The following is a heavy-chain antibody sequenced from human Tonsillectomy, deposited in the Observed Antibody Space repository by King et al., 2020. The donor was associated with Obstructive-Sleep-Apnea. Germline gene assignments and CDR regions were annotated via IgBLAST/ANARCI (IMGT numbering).Heavy chain of an antibody. CDR2: IYYRGST. Sequence: QLQESGPGLVKPSQTLSLTCTVSGGSISSGDYYWSWIRQPPGKGLEWIGYIYYRGSTYYNPSLKSRVTISVDTSKNQFSLKLSSVTAADTAVYYCARDPNYYDSSGYSDYWGQGTLVTVSS. J-gene: IGHJ4*02. V-gene: IGHV4-30-4*01. CDR1: GGSISSGDYY. D-gene: IGHD3-22*01. CDR3: ARDPNYYDSSGYSDY.